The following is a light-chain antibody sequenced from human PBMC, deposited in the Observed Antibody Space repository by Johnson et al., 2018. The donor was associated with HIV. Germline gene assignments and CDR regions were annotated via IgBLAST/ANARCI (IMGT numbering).Light chain of an antibody. CDR1: SSNIGNNY. Sequence: QSVLTQPPSVSAAPGQKVTISCSGSSSNIGNNYVSWYQQLPGTAPKLLIYENNKRPSGIPDRFSGSKSGTSATLGITGLQTGDEADYYCGTWDGSLSGYVCGTGTKVTV. CDR3: GTWDGSLSGYV. J-gene: IGLJ1*01. CDR2: ENN. V-gene: IGLV1-51*02.